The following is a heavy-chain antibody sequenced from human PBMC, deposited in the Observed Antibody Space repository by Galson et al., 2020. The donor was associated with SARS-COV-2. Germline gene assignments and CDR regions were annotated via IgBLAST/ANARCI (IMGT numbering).Heavy chain of an antibody. CDR3: ARRKVLPAAIPARTAPDRSNWFDP. CDR2: ITLSGST. CDR1: GGSFSGYY. Sequence: SETLSLTCAVFGGSFSGYYWSWIRQPPGKGLEWIGEITLSGSTNYNPSLKSRVTLSVDTSKNQFSLKRSSVTAADTAVYYCARRKVLPAAIPARTAPDRSNWFDPGGHGTLVTVSS. D-gene: IGHD2-2*01. V-gene: IGHV4-34*01. J-gene: IGHJ5*02.